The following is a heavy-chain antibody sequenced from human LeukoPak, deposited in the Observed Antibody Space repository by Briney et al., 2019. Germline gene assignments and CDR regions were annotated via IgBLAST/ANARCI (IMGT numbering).Heavy chain of an antibody. V-gene: IGHV1-2*02. CDR3: ARVRAPSFTQGGFDY. D-gene: IGHD3-16*01. CDR1: GYTFIGYY. J-gene: IGHJ4*02. Sequence: ASVKVSCKASGYTFIGYYLHWVRQAPGQGPEWMGWINPNSGTTDYAQIFQGRVTMTRDTSISIAYMELSSLRSDDTAVYHCARVRAPSFTQGGFDYWGQGTLVTVSS. CDR2: INPNSGTT.